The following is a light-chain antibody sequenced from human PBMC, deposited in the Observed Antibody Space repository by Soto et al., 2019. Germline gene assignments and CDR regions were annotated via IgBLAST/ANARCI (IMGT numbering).Light chain of an antibody. Sequence: DIQMTQSPSTLSASVGDRVTITCRASQSISSWLAWYQQKPGKAPNLLIYDASTLESGVPSRFSGSGSGTEFTLTISSLQPDDFATYYCQQYNSYLFTFGPGTKVDNK. CDR1: QSISSW. V-gene: IGKV1-5*01. J-gene: IGKJ3*01. CDR2: DAS. CDR3: QQYNSYLFT.